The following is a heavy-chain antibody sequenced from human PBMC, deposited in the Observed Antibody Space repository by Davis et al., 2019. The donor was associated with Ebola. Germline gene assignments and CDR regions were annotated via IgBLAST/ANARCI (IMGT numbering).Heavy chain of an antibody. J-gene: IGHJ6*03. CDR3: ARARGYDNFYMDV. CDR2: IWYDGSNK. V-gene: IGHV3-33*01. CDR1: GFTFSSYG. Sequence: PGGPLRLPCAAPGFTFSSYGMHWVRQAPGKGLEWVAVIWYDGSNKYYADSVKGRFTISRDNSKNTLYLQMNSLRAEDTAVYYCARARGYDNFYMDVWGKGTSVTVSS.